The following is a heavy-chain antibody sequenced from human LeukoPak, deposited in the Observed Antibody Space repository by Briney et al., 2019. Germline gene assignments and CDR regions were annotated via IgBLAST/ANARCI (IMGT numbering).Heavy chain of an antibody. J-gene: IGHJ6*03. V-gene: IGHV3-21*04. D-gene: IGHD5-18*01. CDR3: AKGSRPGYSYGPREYYYYMDV. Sequence: GGSLRLSCAASGFTFSSYSMNWVRQAPGKGLEWVSSISSSSSYIYYADSVKGRFTISRDNSKNTLYLQMNSLRAEDTAVYYCAKGSRPGYSYGPREYYYYMDVWGKGTTVTVSS. CDR2: ISSSSSYI. CDR1: GFTFSSYS.